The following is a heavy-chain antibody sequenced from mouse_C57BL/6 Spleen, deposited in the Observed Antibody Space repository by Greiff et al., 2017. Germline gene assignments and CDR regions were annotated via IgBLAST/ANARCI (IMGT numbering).Heavy chain of an antibody. D-gene: IGHD2-5*01. J-gene: IGHJ2*01. Sequence: QVQLQQPGAELVKPGASVKLSCKASGYTFTSYWMHWVKQRPGQGLEWIGMIHPNSGSTNYNEKFKSKATLTVDKSSSTAYMQLSSLTSEDPAVYYCARCYYSNYDYFDYWGQGTTLTVSS. CDR2: IHPNSGST. CDR1: GYTFTSYW. CDR3: ARCYYSNYDYFDY. V-gene: IGHV1-64*01.